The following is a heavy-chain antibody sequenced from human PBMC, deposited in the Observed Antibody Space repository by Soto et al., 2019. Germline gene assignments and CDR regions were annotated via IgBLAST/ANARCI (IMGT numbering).Heavy chain of an antibody. CDR3: ARGRIIAPAGPYYFDY. Sequence: SVKVSCKASGVTFSSYAISWVRQAPGQGLEWMGGIIPIFGTAKYAPKFQGRVTITADESTSKAYMELSSLRSEDTDVYYCARGRIIAPAGPYYFDYWGQGSLVTVSS. CDR1: GVTFSSYA. D-gene: IGHD6-13*01. CDR2: IIPIFGTA. V-gene: IGHV1-69*13. J-gene: IGHJ4*02.